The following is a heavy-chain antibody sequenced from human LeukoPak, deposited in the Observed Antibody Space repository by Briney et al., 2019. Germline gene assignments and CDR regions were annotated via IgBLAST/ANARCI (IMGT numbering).Heavy chain of an antibody. D-gene: IGHD3-10*01. CDR3: VRTSGSGSYRGYLNY. CDR1: GFTFDDYG. J-gene: IGHJ4*02. CDR2: INWNGGST. V-gene: IGHV3-20*01. Sequence: GGSLRLSCVASGFTFDDYGIGWVRQAPGKGLEWVSGINWNGGSTDYADSVKGRFTISRDNAKNSVYLQMSSLRVEDTALYHCVRTSGSGSYRGYLNYWGQGTLVTVSS.